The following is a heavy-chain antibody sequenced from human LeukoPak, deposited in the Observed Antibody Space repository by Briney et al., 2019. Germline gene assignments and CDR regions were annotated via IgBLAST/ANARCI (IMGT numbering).Heavy chain of an antibody. J-gene: IGHJ4*02. CDR3: ARDHASWFDFDY. Sequence: ASVKVSCKASGGTFSSYAISWVRQAPGQGLEWMGGIIPIFGTANYAQKFQGRVTITADTSTSTAYMELSSLRSEDTAVYYCARDHASWFDFDYWGQGTLVTVSS. CDR2: IIPIFGTA. CDR1: GGTFSSYA. V-gene: IGHV1-69*06. D-gene: IGHD6-13*01.